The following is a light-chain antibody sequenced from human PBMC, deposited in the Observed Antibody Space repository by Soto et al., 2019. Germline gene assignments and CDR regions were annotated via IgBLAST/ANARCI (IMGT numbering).Light chain of an antibody. CDR2: VAS. CDR3: HQVYTNLVT. V-gene: IGKV1-9*01. J-gene: IGKJ3*01. Sequence: DIQLTQSPSFLSASVGDRVTITCRASQDISSYLAWYQQKPGKAPNLLIYVASTLQSGVPSRFSGSGSGTDFTLTISSLQPEDFATYYCHQVYTNLVTFGPGTKVEIK. CDR1: QDISSY.